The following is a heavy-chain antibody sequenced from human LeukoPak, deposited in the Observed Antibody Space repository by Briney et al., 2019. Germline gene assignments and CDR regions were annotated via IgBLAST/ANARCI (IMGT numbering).Heavy chain of an antibody. CDR1: GFTFSIYA. V-gene: IGHV3-74*01. CDR3: ARIGGSYPDC. D-gene: IGHD1-26*01. Sequence: GGSLRLSCAASGFTFSIYAMSWVRQAPGKGLVWVSRINTDGRSTSYADSVKGRFTISRDNAKNTLYLQMNSLRAEDTAVYYCARIGGSYPDCWGQGTLVTVSS. J-gene: IGHJ4*03. CDR2: INTDGRST.